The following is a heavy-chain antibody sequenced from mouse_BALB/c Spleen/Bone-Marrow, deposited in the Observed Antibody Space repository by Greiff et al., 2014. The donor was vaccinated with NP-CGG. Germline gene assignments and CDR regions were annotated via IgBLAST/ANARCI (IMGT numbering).Heavy chain of an antibody. J-gene: IGHJ1*01. CDR2: INPSNGGT. V-gene: IGHV1S81*02. CDR3: TRDHYYDGSSYWYFDV. D-gene: IGHD1-1*01. CDR1: GYTFTSYY. Sequence: QVQLQQSGAELVKPGASVKLSCEASGYTFTSYYMYWVKQRPGQGLEWIGGINPSNGGTNFNEKFKSKATLTVDKSSSTAYMQLSSLTSEDSAVYYCTRDHYYDGSSYWYFDVWGAGTTVTVSS.